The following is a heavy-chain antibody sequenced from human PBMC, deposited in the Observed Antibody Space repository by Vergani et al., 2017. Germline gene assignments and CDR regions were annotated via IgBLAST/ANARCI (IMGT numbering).Heavy chain of an antibody. CDR1: AFTFSSYS. V-gene: IGHV3-21*01. J-gene: IGHJ6*03. D-gene: IGHD1-7*01. CDR2: ITSSGSYG. Sequence: EVQLVESGGGLVTPGGSLRLSCAASAFTFSSYSMNWVRQAPGKGLEWVSSITSSGSYGYYADSVKGRFTISRDNAKNSLYLQMNSLRAEDTAVYYCARGANWNYVGSGYYMDGWGKGTSVTVSS. CDR3: ARGANWNYVGSGYYMDG.